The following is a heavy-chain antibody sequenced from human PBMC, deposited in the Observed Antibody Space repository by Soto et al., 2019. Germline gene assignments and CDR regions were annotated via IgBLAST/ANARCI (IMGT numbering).Heavy chain of an antibody. CDR1: GGSISSYY. Sequence: QVQMQESGPGLVKPSETLSLTCTVSGGSISSYYWSWIRQPPGKGLEWIGYIYYSGSTNYNPSLKSRVTISVDTSKNQFSLKLSSVTAADTAVYYCAREGAGTSYFDLWGRGTLVTVSS. CDR3: AREGAGTSYFDL. V-gene: IGHV4-59*01. J-gene: IGHJ2*01. CDR2: IYYSGST. D-gene: IGHD1-7*01.